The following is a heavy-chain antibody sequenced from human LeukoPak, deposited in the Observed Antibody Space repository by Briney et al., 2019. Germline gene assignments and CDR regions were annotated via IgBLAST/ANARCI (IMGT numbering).Heavy chain of an antibody. CDR2: INPNSSGT. CDR3: ARDIFTVPARNAFDI. D-gene: IGHD2-2*01. CDR1: RYTFTGYY. V-gene: IGHV1-2*02. Sequence: ASVKVSCKASRYTFTGYYMHWVRQAQGQGGEWMGWINPNSSGTSYAQKFQGRVTITRDTDNNTDYMELSSLISDDTAVYYCARDIFTVPARNAFDIWGQGTMVTVSS. J-gene: IGHJ3*02.